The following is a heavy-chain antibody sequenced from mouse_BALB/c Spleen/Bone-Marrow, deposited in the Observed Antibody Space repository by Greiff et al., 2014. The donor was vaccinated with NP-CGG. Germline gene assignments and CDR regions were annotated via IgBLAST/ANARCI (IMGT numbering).Heavy chain of an antibody. Sequence: EVQLQQSGAELVKPGASVKLSCTASGFNIKDTYMHWVKQRPEQGLEWIGRIDPANGNTKYDPKFQGKATITADTSSNTAYLQLSSLISEDTAVYYCARWLLPYGLDYWGQGTSVTVSS. D-gene: IGHD2-3*01. CDR1: GFNIKDTY. J-gene: IGHJ4*01. CDR3: ARWLLPYGLDY. V-gene: IGHV14-3*02. CDR2: IDPANGNT.